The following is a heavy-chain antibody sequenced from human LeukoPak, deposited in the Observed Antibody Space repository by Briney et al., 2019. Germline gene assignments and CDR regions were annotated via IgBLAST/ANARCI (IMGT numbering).Heavy chain of an antibody. CDR3: ARHEVGFCTSGSCPHPPFDF. Sequence: PGGSLRLSCAASGFTFNNYWMNWVRQAPGKGLEWVANIKKDGSEKYFVDSVKGRFTISRDNAKNSLFLQMNSLRAEDTAVYYCARHEVGFCTSGSCPHPPFDFWGQGTLVTVSS. CDR1: GFTFNNYW. CDR2: IKKDGSEK. J-gene: IGHJ4*02. V-gene: IGHV3-7*01. D-gene: IGHD2-15*01.